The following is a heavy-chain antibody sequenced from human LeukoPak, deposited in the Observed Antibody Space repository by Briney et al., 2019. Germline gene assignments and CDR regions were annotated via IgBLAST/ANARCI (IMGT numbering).Heavy chain of an antibody. V-gene: IGHV3-30*12. CDR1: GFTFRKYG. Sequence: GGSLRVSCAASGFTFRKYGMNWVRQAPGKGLEWVAVILNDGSKVWYTDSVKSRFTISRDYSRNTLYLQMNSLRDEDTAVNYCVRDDEYDDNGLVVWGDGTTVTVFS. CDR3: VRDDEYDDNGLVV. CDR2: ILNDGSKV. D-gene: IGHD3-16*01. J-gene: IGHJ3*01.